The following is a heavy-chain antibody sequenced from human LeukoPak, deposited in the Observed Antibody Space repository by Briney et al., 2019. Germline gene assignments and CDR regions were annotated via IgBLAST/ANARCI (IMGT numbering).Heavy chain of an antibody. CDR2: IIPIFGTA. CDR3: ARGVLEVVPAALPYYYYYMDV. CDR1: GGTFSSYA. J-gene: IGHJ6*03. D-gene: IGHD2-2*01. V-gene: IGHV1-69*13. Sequence: SVKVSCKASGGTFSSYAISWVRQAPGQGLEWMGGIIPIFGTANYAQKFQGRVTITADESTSTAYMELSRLRSDDTAVYYCARGVLEVVPAALPYYYYYMDVWGKGTTVTVSS.